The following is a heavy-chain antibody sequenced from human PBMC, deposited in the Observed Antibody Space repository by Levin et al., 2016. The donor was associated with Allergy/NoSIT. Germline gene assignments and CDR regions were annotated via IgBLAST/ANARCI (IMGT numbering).Heavy chain of an antibody. J-gene: IGHJ6*02. Sequence: SVKVSCKTSGGTFSPDTISWVRQAPGQGLEWMGRISPILGLRNYAQKFQGRVTMTADKSTNTAYMELSSLRSEDTAVYYCAREGQGDYAEEEDYSGMDVWGQGTTVSVSS. CDR3: AREGQGDYAEEEDYSGMDV. D-gene: IGHD4-17*01. V-gene: IGHV1-69*04. CDR1: GGTFSPDT. CDR2: ISPILGLR.